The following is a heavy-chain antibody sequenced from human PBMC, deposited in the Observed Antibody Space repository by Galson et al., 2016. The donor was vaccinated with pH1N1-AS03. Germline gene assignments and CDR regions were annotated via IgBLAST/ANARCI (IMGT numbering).Heavy chain of an antibody. CDR3: ARDPDYYDSSGYHHDTFDM. J-gene: IGHJ3*02. CDR1: GGSFSDYF. Sequence: SETLSLTCAVYGGSFSDYFWNWIRQPPGKGLEWIGEISHSGSTIYNPSLKSRVTVSLDTSKNQFSLKLSSVTAADTAMYYCARDPDYYDSSGYHHDTFDMWGQGTMVTVPS. D-gene: IGHD3-22*01. CDR2: ISHSGST. V-gene: IGHV4-34*01.